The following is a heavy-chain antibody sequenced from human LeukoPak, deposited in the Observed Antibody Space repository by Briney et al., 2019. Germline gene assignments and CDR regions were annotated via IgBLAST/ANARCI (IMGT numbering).Heavy chain of an antibody. CDR2: IRYDGSNK. CDR1: GFTFSRYG. Sequence: PGGSLRLSCAAFGFTFSRYGIHWVRQAPGKGLEWVAFIRYDGSNKYYADSVKGRFTISRDNSKNTLYLQMNSLRAEDTAVYYCAKETYGDYRAFDYWGQGTLVTVSS. D-gene: IGHD4-17*01. CDR3: AKETYGDYRAFDY. V-gene: IGHV3-30*02. J-gene: IGHJ4*02.